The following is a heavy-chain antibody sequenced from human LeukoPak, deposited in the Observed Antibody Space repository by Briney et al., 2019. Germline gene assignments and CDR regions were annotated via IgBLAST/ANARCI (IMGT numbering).Heavy chain of an antibody. CDR2: IIPILGIA. J-gene: IGHJ3*02. CDR1: GYTFTIYD. Sequence: GASVKVSYKASGYTFTIYDINWVRQAPGQGLEWMGRIIPILGIANYAQKFQGRVTITADKSTSTAYMELSSLRSEDTAVYYCARAFGYGGNDDAFDIWGQGTMVTVSS. V-gene: IGHV1-69*04. CDR3: ARAFGYGGNDDAFDI. D-gene: IGHD4-17*01.